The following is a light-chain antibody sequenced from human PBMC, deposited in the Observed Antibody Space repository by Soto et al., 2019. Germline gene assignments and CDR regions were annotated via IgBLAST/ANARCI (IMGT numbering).Light chain of an antibody. Sequence: QSVLAQPPSASGSPGQSVTITCTGTNSDVGTYNYISWYQQLPGKAPKLMIYQVTIRPSGISNRFSGSKSGNTASLTISGLQAEDEADYYCTSFSSSTSLYVFGTGTKLTVL. J-gene: IGLJ1*01. CDR3: TSFSSSTSLYV. V-gene: IGLV2-14*01. CDR1: NSDVGTYNY. CDR2: QVT.